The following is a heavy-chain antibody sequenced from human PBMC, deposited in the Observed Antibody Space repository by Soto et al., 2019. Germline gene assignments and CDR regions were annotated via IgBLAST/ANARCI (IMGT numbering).Heavy chain of an antibody. D-gene: IGHD2-8*01. V-gene: IGHV1-18*04. CDR1: GYTFTSYG. J-gene: IGHJ4*02. CDR2: ISADSGNT. CDR3: ARDQRCNDGICSVY. Sequence: QVQLVQSGAEVKKPGASVKVSCKASGYTFTSYGLTWVRQAPGQGLEWMGWISADSGNTNYAQKFQGRITMTIDTSTSTAYMELRSLKSDDTAMYFCARDQRCNDGICSVYWGQGTLVTVSS.